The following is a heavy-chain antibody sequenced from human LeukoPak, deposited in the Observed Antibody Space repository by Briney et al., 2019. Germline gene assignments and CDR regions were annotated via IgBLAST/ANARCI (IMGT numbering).Heavy chain of an antibody. V-gene: IGHV1-24*01. CDR1: GYTLTELS. CDR2: FDPEDGET. Sequence: ASVKVSCKVSGYTLTELSMHWVRPAPGKGLEWMGGFDPEDGETIYAQKFQGRVTMTEDTSTDTAYMELSSLRSEDTAVYYCATVSGFGELLFGYYFDYWGQGTLVTVSS. CDR3: ATVSGFGELLFGYYFDY. D-gene: IGHD3-10*01. J-gene: IGHJ4*02.